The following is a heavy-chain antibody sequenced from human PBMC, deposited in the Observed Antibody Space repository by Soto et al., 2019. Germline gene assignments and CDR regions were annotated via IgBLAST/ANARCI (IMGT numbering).Heavy chain of an antibody. V-gene: IGHV4-61*01. CDR1: GGSVSSGFYY. J-gene: IGHJ4*02. Sequence: QVQLQESGPGLVKPSATLSLTCTVSGGSVSSGFYYWSWIRQPPGKALEWIGYTYYSTNTDYNPSLKSRVIISVDTSKSQFSLRLSSVAAADTAVYYCATLRTILAPAFDYWGQGTLVTVAS. CDR3: ATLRTILAPAFDY. D-gene: IGHD3-3*01. CDR2: TYYSTNT.